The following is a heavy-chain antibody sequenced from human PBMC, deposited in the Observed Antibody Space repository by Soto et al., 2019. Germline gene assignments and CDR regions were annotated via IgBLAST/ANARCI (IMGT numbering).Heavy chain of an antibody. D-gene: IGHD4-17*01. CDR2: IYWNDDK. Sequence: QITLKESGPPLVNPTQTLSLTCTFSGFSLSTTGVGVGWIRQPPGKALEWLALIYWNDDKRYSPSLKNRLTIIKDASKNQVVLIMTNMDPVDTATYYCARRPTAQNYGDYYDYWGQGALVTVSS. V-gene: IGHV2-5*01. CDR3: ARRPTAQNYGDYYDY. CDR1: GFSLSTTGVG. J-gene: IGHJ4*02.